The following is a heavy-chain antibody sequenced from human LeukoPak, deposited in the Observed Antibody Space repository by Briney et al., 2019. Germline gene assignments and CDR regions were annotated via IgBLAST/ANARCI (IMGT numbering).Heavy chain of an antibody. J-gene: IGHJ4*02. V-gene: IGHV3-53*05. D-gene: IGHD6-6*01. CDR1: GFTVSSNY. CDR2: IYSGGST. CDR3: ARDPSSSSSVGGYLDY. Sequence: PGGSLRLSCAASGFTVSSNYMSWVRQAPGKGLEWVSVIYSGGSTYYADSVKGRFTISRDNSKNTVYLQMNSLRAEDTAVYYCARDPSSSSSVGGYLDYWGQGTLVTVSS.